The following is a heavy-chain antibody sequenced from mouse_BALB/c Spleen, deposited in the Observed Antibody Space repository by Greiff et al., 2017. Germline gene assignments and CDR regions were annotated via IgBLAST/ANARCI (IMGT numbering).Heavy chain of an antibody. CDR3: MITTTGAMDY. Sequence: EVQLVESGGGLVKPGGSRKLSCAAPGSTFSSFACSWVRQTPEKRLGWVASIRGGGSTYYPDSVKGRFTFSRDNARNILYLQMSSLRSEDTAMYYSMITTTGAMDYWGQGTSVTVSS. CDR2: IRGGGST. J-gene: IGHJ4*01. V-gene: IGHV5-6-5*01. D-gene: IGHD2-4*01. CDR1: GSTFSSFA.